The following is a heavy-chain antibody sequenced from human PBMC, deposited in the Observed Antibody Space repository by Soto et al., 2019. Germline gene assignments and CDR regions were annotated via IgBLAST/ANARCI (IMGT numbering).Heavy chain of an antibody. CDR3: GRGSGPRGRPY. CDR1: GFIFTNYW. Sequence: GGSLRLSCAASGFIFTNYWMHWVRQAPGERLVWVARISGDGTTTTYVDSAKGRFTISKDNAKNTVYLQMNGLRTEDTAVYYCGRGSGPRGRPYWGQGITVTVS. V-gene: IGHV3-74*01. J-gene: IGHJ1*01. CDR2: ISGDGTTT. D-gene: IGHD3-16*01.